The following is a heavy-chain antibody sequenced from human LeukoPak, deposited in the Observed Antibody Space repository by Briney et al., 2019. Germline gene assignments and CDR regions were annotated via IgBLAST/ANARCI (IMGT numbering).Heavy chain of an antibody. Sequence: GGSLRLSCAASGFTVSSNYMSWVRQAPGKGLEWVSVIYSGGSTYYADSVKGRFTISRDNSKNTLYLQMNSLRSEDTAVYYCARVDIVVAGRGYYYYYMDVWGKGTTVTISS. CDR3: ARVDIVVAGRGYYYYYMDV. CDR2: IYSGGST. D-gene: IGHD2-2*01. V-gene: IGHV3-53*05. CDR1: GFTVSSNY. J-gene: IGHJ6*03.